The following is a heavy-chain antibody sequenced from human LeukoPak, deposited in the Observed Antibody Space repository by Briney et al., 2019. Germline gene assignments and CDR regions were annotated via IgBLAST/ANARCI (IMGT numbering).Heavy chain of an antibody. CDR1: GGSFSGYY. Sequence: SETLSLTCAVYGGSFSGYYWSWIRQPPGKGLEWIGEINHSGSTNYNPSLKSRVTVSVDTSKNQFSLKLSSVTAADTAVYYCARQLLWFGDSLGYWGQGTLVTVSS. CDR3: ARQLLWFGDSLGY. V-gene: IGHV4-34*01. CDR2: INHSGST. J-gene: IGHJ4*02. D-gene: IGHD3-10*01.